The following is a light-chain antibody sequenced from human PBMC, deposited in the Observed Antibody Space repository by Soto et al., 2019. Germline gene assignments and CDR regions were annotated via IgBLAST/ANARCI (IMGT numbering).Light chain of an antibody. V-gene: IGKV1-5*01. CDR2: DAS. J-gene: IGKJ1*01. CDR3: QQYNSYSWT. CDR1: QTITRW. Sequence: DIQMTQSPSTLSASVGDRVTITCRASQTITRWMAWDQQKPGKAPKLLIYDASTLESGVPSRFSGSRSGTEFTLTISSLQPDDFATYYCQQYNSYSWTFGQGTKVDIK.